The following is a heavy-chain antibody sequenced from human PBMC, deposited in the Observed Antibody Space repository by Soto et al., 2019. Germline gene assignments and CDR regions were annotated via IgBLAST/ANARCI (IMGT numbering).Heavy chain of an antibody. V-gene: IGHV1-46*01. CDR2: INPSGGST. J-gene: IGHJ4*02. D-gene: IGHD2-2*01. CDR1: GYTFTSYY. CDR3: ARGGRHLGSIRYCSSTSCSYPDY. Sequence: GASVKVSCKASGYTFTSYYMHWVRQAPGQGLEWMGKINPSGGSTSYAQKFQGRVTMTRDTSTSTVYMELSSLRSEDTAVYYCARGGRHLGSIRYCSSTSCSYPDYWGQGTLVTVSS.